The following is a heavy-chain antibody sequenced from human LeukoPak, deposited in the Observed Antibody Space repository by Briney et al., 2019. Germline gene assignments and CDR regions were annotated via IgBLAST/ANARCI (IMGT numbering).Heavy chain of an antibody. Sequence: ASVKVSCKASGYTFTGYYMHWVRQAPGQGLEWMGWINPNSGGTNYAQKFQGRVTMTRDTSTSTAYMELSRLRSDDTAVYYCAREVITGTTVDFDYWGQGTLVTVSS. V-gene: IGHV1-2*02. CDR3: AREVITGTTVDFDY. CDR1: GYTFTGYY. J-gene: IGHJ4*02. CDR2: INPNSGGT. D-gene: IGHD1-7*01.